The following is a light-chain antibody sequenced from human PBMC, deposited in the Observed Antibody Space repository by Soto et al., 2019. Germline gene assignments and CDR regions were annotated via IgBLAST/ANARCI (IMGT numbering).Light chain of an antibody. J-gene: IGKJ4*01. V-gene: IGKV3-11*01. CDR3: QQRANWPLT. Sequence: EIVLTQSPATVSLSPGERVTLSCRASQYVNIYLAWYQQKPGQAPRLPIYDASNRATGVPARFSGSGSGTDFTLTISSLESEDFAVYYCQQRANWPLTFGGGTKVDIK. CDR2: DAS. CDR1: QYVNIY.